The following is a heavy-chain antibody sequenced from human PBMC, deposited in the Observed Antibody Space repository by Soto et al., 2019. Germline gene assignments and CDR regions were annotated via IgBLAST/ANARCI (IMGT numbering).Heavy chain of an antibody. CDR2: ISGSGGST. J-gene: IGHJ4*02. D-gene: IGHD3-3*01. CDR3: ARDRGFFRVREKFDY. CDR1: GFTFSNYA. V-gene: IGHV3-23*01. Sequence: PGGSLRLSCAASGFTFSNYAMSWVRQAPGKGLEWVSAISGSGGSTYYADSVKGRFTISRDNSTSTAYMELRSLRSDDTAVYYCARDRGFFRVREKFDYWGQGPLVTVSS.